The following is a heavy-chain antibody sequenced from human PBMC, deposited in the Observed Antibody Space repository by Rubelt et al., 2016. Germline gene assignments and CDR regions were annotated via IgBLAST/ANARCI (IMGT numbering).Heavy chain of an antibody. CDR2: INAGNGNT. D-gene: IGHD6-19*01. J-gene: IGHJ4*02. Sequence: QVQLVQSGAEVKKPGASVKVSCKASGYTFTSYAMHWVRQAPGQRLEWMGWINAGNGNTKYSQKCQGRVTITRDTSITTAYMELSRLRSDDTAVFYCARESSSGWYIDYWGQGTLVTVSS. CDR1: GYTFTSYA. CDR3: ARESSSGWYIDY. V-gene: IGHV1-3*01.